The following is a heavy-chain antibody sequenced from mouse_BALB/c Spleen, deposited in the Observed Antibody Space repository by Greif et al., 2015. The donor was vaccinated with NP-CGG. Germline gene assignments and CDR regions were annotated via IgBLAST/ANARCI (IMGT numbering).Heavy chain of an antibody. CDR2: INPGSGGT. Sequence: QVQLQQSGAELVRPGTSVKVSCKASGYAFTNYLIEWVKQRPGQGLEWIGVINPGSGGTNYNEKFKGKATLTADKSSSTAYMQLSSLTSDDSAVYFCARSEAYGNPWFAYWGQGTLVTVSA. CDR3: ARSEAYGNPWFAY. J-gene: IGHJ3*01. D-gene: IGHD2-10*02. V-gene: IGHV1-54*01. CDR1: GYAFTNYL.